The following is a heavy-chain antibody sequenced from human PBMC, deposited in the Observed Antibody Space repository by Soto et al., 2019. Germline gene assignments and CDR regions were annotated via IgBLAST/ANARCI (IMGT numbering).Heavy chain of an antibody. CDR2: INPNSGGT. CDR1: GYTFTGYY. D-gene: IGHD3-22*01. Sequence: GASVKVSCKASGYTFTGYYMHWVRQPPGQGLEWMGWINPNSGGTNYAQKFQGRVTMTRDTSISTAYMELSRLRSDDTAVYYCASDYDSSGYNFDYWGQGTLVTVSS. CDR3: ASDYDSSGYNFDY. J-gene: IGHJ4*02. V-gene: IGHV1-2*02.